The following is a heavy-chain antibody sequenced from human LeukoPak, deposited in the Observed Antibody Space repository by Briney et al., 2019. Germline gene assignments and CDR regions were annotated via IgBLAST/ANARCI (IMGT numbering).Heavy chain of an antibody. CDR1: GFTFSSYS. CDR3: AKDLSGGGAVLDY. CDR2: ISGSGGST. V-gene: IGHV3-23*01. Sequence: PGGSLRLSCAASGFTFSSYSMNWVRQAPGKGLEWVSGISGSGGSTYHADSVKGRFTISRDNSKNTLYLQMNSLRAEDAALYYCAKDLSGGGAVLDYWGQGTLVTVSS. J-gene: IGHJ4*02. D-gene: IGHD3-16*01.